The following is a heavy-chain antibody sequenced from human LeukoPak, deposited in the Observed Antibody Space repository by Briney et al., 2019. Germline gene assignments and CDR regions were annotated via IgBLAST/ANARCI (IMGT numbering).Heavy chain of an antibody. V-gene: IGHV3-74*01. J-gene: IGHJ4*02. CDR3: ATDWPASGRRRDFDY. Sequence: PGGSLRLSCAASGFTLSSYWMHWVRQAPGKGLAWVSRINNDGRSTDYADSVKGRFTISRDNAKNTLYLQMNSLRAEDTAVYYCATDWPASGRRRDFDYWGQGTMVTVSS. CDR2: INNDGRST. CDR1: GFTLSSYW.